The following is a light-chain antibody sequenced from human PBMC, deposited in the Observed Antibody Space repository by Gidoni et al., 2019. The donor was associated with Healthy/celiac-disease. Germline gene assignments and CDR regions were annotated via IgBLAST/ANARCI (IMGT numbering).Light chain of an antibody. CDR1: QSFSSSY. CDR3: QQYGSSPLT. J-gene: IGKJ4*01. V-gene: IGKV3-20*01. Sequence: EIVLTQSPGTLSLSPGERATLSCRASQSFSSSYLAWYQQKPGPAPRLLIYGASSRATGIPDRFSGSGSGTDFTLTISRLEPEDFAVYYCQQYGSSPLTFXGXTKVEIK. CDR2: GAS.